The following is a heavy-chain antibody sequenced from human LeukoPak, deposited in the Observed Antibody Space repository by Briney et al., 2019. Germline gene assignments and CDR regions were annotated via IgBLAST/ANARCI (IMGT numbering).Heavy chain of an antibody. CDR1: GYSLTDLS. D-gene: IGHD4-17*01. J-gene: IGHJ6*02. CDR3: AAAGTTVTPRVYYYYYGMDV. CDR2: FDPEDGET. Sequence: ASAKVSCKVSGYSLTDLSMHWVRQAPGKGLGWMGGFDPEDGETVYAQKFQGRVTMTEDTSTDTVYMELSSLRSEDTAVYYCAAAGTTVTPRVYYYYYGMDVWGQGTTVTVSS. V-gene: IGHV1-24*01.